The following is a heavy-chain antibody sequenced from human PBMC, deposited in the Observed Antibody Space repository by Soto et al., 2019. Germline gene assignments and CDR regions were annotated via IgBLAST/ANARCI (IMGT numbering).Heavy chain of an antibody. D-gene: IGHD6-6*01. Sequence: GASVRSCKVSGYTLTELSMHWVRQAPGKGLEWMGGFDPEDGETSYAQKFQGRVTMTRDTSTSTVYMELSSLRSEDTAVYYCASLLRPGIVYSSSSVEDFDYWGQGTLVTVSS. CDR2: FDPEDGET. J-gene: IGHJ4*02. CDR1: GYTLTELS. V-gene: IGHV1-24*01. CDR3: ASLLRPGIVYSSSSVEDFDY.